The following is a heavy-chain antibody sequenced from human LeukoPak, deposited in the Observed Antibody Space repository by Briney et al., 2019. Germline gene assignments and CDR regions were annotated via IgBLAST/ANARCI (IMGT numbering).Heavy chain of an antibody. CDR3: ARDPGSGMDV. J-gene: IGHJ6*02. CDR2: ISGSTDTI. V-gene: IGHV3-48*02. Sequence: GGSLRLSCAASGFIFSNYGMGWVRQAPGKGLEWVSYISGSTDTIYYADSVKGRFTISRDNAKSSLYLQMHSLRDEDTSIYYCARDPGSGMDVWGQGTTVTVSS. CDR1: GFIFSNYG.